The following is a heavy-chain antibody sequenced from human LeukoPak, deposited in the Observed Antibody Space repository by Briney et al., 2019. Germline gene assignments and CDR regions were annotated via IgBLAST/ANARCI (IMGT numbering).Heavy chain of an antibody. Sequence: PGGSLRLSCAASGFSFSNYGMHWVRQAPGKGLEWVAFIRYDGSKKYYTDSVKGRFTISRDNSKNTLYLQMNSLSAEDTAFYYCAKEELRRITMWGYMDVWGKGTTVTISS. J-gene: IGHJ6*03. CDR1: GFSFSNYG. CDR3: AKEELRRITMWGYMDV. V-gene: IGHV3-30*02. D-gene: IGHD3-10*02. CDR2: IRYDGSKK.